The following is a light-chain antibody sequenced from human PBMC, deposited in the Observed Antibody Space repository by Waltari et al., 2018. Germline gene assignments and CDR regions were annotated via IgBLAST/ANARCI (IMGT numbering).Light chain of an antibody. J-gene: IGLJ3*02. Sequence: QSALTQPASVSGSPGQSITISCTGTSSAVGCYNLVSWYQQHPGKAPKLMIYEGSKRPSGVSNRFSGSKSGNTASLTISGLQAEDEADYYCCSYAGSSTWVFGGGTKLTVL. V-gene: IGLV2-23*01. CDR1: SSAVGCYNL. CDR2: EGS. CDR3: CSYAGSSTWV.